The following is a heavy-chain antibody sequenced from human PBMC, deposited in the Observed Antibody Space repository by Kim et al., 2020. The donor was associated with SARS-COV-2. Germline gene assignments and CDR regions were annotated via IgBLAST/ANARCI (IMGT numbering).Heavy chain of an antibody. V-gene: IGHV1-69*13. Sequence: SVKVSCKASGGTFSSYAISWVRQAPGQGLEWMGGIIPIFGTANYAQKFQGRVTITADESTSTAYMELSSLRSEDTAVYYCAREIPRAAGLYHFDYWGQGTLVTVSS. CDR2: IIPIFGTA. J-gene: IGHJ4*02. CDR1: GGTFSSYA. D-gene: IGHD6-13*01. CDR3: AREIPRAAGLYHFDY.